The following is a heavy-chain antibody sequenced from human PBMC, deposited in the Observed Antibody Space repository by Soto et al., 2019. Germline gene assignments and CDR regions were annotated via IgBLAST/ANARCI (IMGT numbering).Heavy chain of an antibody. CDR1: GGSFSGYY. J-gene: IGHJ4*02. CDR2: INHSGST. Sequence: SETLSLTCAVYGGSFSGYYWSWIRQPPGKGLEWIGEINHSGSTNYNPSLKSRVTISVDTSKNQFSLKLSSVTAADTAVYYCARGYYGSGSFFDYWGQGTLVTVSS. D-gene: IGHD3-10*01. CDR3: ARGYYGSGSFFDY. V-gene: IGHV4-34*01.